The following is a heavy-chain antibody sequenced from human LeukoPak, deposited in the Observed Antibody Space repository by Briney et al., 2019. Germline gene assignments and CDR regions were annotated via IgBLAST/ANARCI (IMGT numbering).Heavy chain of an antibody. CDR1: GGSISSYF. CDR3: ARGATASYFDY. J-gene: IGHJ4*02. D-gene: IGHD1-26*01. Sequence: PSETLSLTCTVSGGSISSYFWSWIRQPPGKGLEWIGYIYYSGSTNYNPSLKSRVTISVDTSKNQFSLKLNSVTAADTAVYYCARGATASYFDYWGREPWSPSPQ. CDR2: IYYSGST. V-gene: IGHV4-59*01.